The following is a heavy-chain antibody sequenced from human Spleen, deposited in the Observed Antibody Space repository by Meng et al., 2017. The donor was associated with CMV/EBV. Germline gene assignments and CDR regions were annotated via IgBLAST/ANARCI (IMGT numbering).Heavy chain of an antibody. V-gene: IGHV3-74*01. CDR1: GFSLSGYW. J-gene: IGHJ5*01. Sequence: LSCAAFGFSLSGYWMHWVRQAPGEGLVWVSRIYIDGTRTTYADSVKGRFTISRDNAKNTLYLQMNSLRAEDMAIYYCARQSGNWFDSWGQGTLVTVSS. CDR3: ARQSGNWFDS. CDR2: IYIDGTRT.